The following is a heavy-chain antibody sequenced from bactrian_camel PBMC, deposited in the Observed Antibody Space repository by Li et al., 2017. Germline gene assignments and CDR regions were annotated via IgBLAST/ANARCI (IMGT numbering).Heavy chain of an antibody. V-gene: IGHV3S1*01. J-gene: IGHJ4*01. D-gene: IGHD6*01. Sequence: QLVESGGGSVQAGGSLRLSCSASGAGFRTYCMGWFRLAPGKTRVGVATIDEDGVTIYAPSVKGRFAISMDNRGNILYLEMNTLKPEDTAMYYCAAAAAVDPWYLCSQPEYTDWGQGTQVTVS. CDR1: GAGFRTYC. CDR2: IDEDGVTI. CDR3: AAAAAVDPWYLCSQPEYTD.